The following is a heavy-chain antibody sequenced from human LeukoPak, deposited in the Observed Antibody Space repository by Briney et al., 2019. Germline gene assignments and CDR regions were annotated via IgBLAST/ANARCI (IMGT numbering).Heavy chain of an antibody. CDR3: ARVRVGATNWFDY. CDR2: ISSSSSYI. CDR1: GFTFSSYS. Sequence: GGSLRLSCAASGFTFSSYSMNWVRQAPGKGLEWVSSISSSSSYIYYADSVKGRFTISRDNAKNSLYLQMNSLRAEDTALYHCARVRVGATNWFDYWGQGTLVTVSS. V-gene: IGHV3-21*04. J-gene: IGHJ4*02. D-gene: IGHD1-26*01.